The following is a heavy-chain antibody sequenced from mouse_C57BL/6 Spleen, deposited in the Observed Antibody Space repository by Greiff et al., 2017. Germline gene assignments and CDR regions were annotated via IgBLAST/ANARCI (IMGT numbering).Heavy chain of an antibody. J-gene: IGHJ3*01. CDR3: ARNYYGSSYPFAY. CDR2: ISSGSSTI. CDR1: GFTFSDYG. D-gene: IGHD1-1*01. Sequence: EVKLMESGGGLVKPGGSLKLSCAASGFTFSDYGMHWVRQAPETGLEWVAYISSGSSTIYYADTVTGRFTISRDNAKNTLFLQMTSLRSEDTAMYYCARNYYGSSYPFAYWGQGTLVTVSA. V-gene: IGHV5-17*01.